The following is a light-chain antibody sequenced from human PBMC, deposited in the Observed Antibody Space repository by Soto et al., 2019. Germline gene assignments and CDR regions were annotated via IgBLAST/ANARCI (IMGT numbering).Light chain of an antibody. J-gene: IGKJ5*01. CDR2: DAS. V-gene: IGKV1-33*01. Sequence: DIQMTQSPSSLSASVGDRVTITCQASQDISNYLNWYQQKPGKAPKLLIYDASNLETGVPSRFSGSGSGTDFTFTISNLQPEDIATYYCQQYDNLPITFDQGTRLEIK. CDR1: QDISNY. CDR3: QQYDNLPIT.